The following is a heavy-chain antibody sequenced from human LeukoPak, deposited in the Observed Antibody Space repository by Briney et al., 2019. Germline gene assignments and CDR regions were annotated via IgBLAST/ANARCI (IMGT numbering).Heavy chain of an antibody. J-gene: IGHJ4*02. Sequence: GGSLRLSCAASGFTVSSNYMSWVRQAPGKGLEWVSSISSSSSYIYYADSVKGRFTISRDNAKNSLYLQMSSLSAEDTAVYYCVKVGLVAARPNNFDYWGQGTLVTVSS. CDR2: ISSSSSYI. D-gene: IGHD6-6*01. V-gene: IGHV3-21*01. CDR3: VKVGLVAARPNNFDY. CDR1: GFTVSSNY.